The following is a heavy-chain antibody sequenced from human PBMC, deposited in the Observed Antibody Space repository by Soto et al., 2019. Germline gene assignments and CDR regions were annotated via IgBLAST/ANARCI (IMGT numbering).Heavy chain of an antibody. V-gene: IGHV3-72*01. CDR3: ARVFGSSWYHAFFDY. CDR1: GFTFSDHY. CDR2: TRNKANSYTT. D-gene: IGHD6-13*01. Sequence: EVQLVESGGGLVQPGGSLRLSCAASGFTFSDHYMDWVCQAPGKGLEWVGRTRNKANSYTTEYAASVKGRFTISRDDSKYSRFLQMNSLKTEDTAVYYCARVFGSSWYHAFFDYWGQGTLVIVSS. J-gene: IGHJ4*02.